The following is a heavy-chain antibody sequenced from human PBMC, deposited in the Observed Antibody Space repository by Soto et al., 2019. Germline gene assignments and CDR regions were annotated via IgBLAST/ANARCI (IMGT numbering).Heavy chain of an antibody. CDR2: IYYRSKWFH. Sequence: SQTLSLTCVISRDSVPSNGACWNWIRQSPSRGLQWLGRIYYRSKWFHDYAASVESRMAINPDTSRNQFSLQLNYVTPEDTAVYYCARVHCSAGTCLDGLDFWGQGTTVTVSS. CDR3: ARVHCSAGTCLDGLDF. D-gene: IGHD2-15*01. V-gene: IGHV6-1*01. CDR1: RDSVPSNGAC. J-gene: IGHJ6*02.